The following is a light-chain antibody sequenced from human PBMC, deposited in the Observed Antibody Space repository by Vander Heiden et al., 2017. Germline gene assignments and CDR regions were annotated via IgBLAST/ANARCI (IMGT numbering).Light chain of an antibody. CDR3: AAWDDSLSVV. CDR1: SSNVGSNS. CDR2: RDV. J-gene: IGLJ2*01. V-gene: IGLV1-47*01. Sequence: QSVLTQPPSASGTPGQRVTISCSGSSSNVGSNSVYWYQHLPGTAPKLLIYRDVQRPSGVPDRFSASKSGTSASLAISGLRSEDEAHYYCAAWDDSLSVVFGGGTKLTVL.